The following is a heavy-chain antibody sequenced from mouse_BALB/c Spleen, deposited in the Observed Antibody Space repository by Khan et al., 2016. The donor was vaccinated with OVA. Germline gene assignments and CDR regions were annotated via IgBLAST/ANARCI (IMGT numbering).Heavy chain of an antibody. Sequence: QVQLKESGGDLMKPGASVKISCKATGYTFSSYWIEWVKQRPGHGLEWIGQIFPGSVSTTYNEKFKGKATFTADTSSNTAYMQLSSLTSEDSAVYYCGRGGYGGFAYWGQGTLVTVSA. J-gene: IGHJ3*01. CDR3: GRGGYGGFAY. CDR2: IFPGSVST. CDR1: GYTFSSYW. V-gene: IGHV1-9*01. D-gene: IGHD2-2*01.